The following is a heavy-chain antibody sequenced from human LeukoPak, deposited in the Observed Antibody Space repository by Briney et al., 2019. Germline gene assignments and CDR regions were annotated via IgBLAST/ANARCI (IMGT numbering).Heavy chain of an antibody. Sequence: PGGSLRLSCAAPGFTFSNAWMSWVRQAPGKGLEWVGRIKSKTDGGTTDYAAPVKGRFTISRDDSKNTLYLQMNSLKTEDTAVYYCTTDIVVVPAALYGMDVWGQGTTVTVSS. D-gene: IGHD2-2*01. CDR3: TTDIVVVPAALYGMDV. J-gene: IGHJ6*02. CDR2: IKSKTDGGTT. CDR1: GFTFSNAW. V-gene: IGHV3-15*01.